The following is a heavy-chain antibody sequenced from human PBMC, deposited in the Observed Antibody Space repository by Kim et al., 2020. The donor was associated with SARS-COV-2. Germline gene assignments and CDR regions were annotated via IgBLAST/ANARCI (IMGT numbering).Heavy chain of an antibody. Sequence: GGSLRLSCAASGFTLSSSWMSWVRQPSGKGLEWVARIKEDGSEQNYVDSVKGRFTISRDNAKNSLYLEMNSLRAEDTAVYYCVKGGWFGDSWGQGTLVTV. D-gene: IGHD3-10*01. J-gene: IGHJ4*02. V-gene: IGHV3-7*01. CDR3: VKGGWFGDS. CDR1: GFTLSSSW. CDR2: IKEDGSEQ.